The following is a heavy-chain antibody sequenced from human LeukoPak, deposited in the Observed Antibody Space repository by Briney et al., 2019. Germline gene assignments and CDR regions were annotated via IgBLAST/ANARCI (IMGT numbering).Heavy chain of an antibody. V-gene: IGHV3-48*03. D-gene: IGHD1-26*01. CDR3: ARDRGANGWFDY. CDR2: IGGSSRTI. J-gene: IGHJ4*02. CDR1: GFTFSSYE. Sequence: GGSLRLSCAASGFTFSSYEMNWVRQAPGRGLEWVSYIGGSSRTIHYADSVKGRFTISRDNAKNSLYLQMNSLRAEDTALYFCARDRGANGWFDYWGQGTLVTVSS.